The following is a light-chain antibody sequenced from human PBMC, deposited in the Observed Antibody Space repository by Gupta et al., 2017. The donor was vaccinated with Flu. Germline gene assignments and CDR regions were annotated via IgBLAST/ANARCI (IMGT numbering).Light chain of an antibody. CDR1: SFLGSSV. CDR3: AIWDDSLNRSV. Sequence: SFLGSSVVNWYQQLPGAAPRLLLFNSDQRASGVPDRVSGSRSGTSASLAVSGLQSEDEAFYFCAIWDDSLNRSVFGGGTRLTVL. CDR2: NSD. J-gene: IGLJ2*01. V-gene: IGLV1-44*01.